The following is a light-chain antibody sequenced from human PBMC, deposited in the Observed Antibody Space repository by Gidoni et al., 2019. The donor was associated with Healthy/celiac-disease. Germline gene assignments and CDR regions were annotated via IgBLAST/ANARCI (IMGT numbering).Light chain of an antibody. Sequence: ELVLTQSPATLSLSPGERATLSCRASQSVSRYLAWYQQKPGQAPRLLIYDASNRATGIPARFSGSGSGTDFTLTISSLEPEDFAVYYCQQRSNWQTFGQGTKVEIK. CDR2: DAS. V-gene: IGKV3-11*01. CDR1: QSVSRY. J-gene: IGKJ1*01. CDR3: QQRSNWQT.